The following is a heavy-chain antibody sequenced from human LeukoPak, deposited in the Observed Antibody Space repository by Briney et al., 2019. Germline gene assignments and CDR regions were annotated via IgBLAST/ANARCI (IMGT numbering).Heavy chain of an antibody. CDR1: GGSITSLY. Sequence: SETLSLTCTISGGSITSLYWTWIRQPPGKGLEWIGYIFSTGSTNYNPSLKSRVTISVDTSKNQFSLKLISVTAADTAVYYCASLSRDAFNHFDYWGQGTLVTVSS. J-gene: IGHJ4*02. CDR2: IFSTGST. V-gene: IGHV4-59*11. CDR3: ASLSRDAFNHFDY. D-gene: IGHD5-24*01.